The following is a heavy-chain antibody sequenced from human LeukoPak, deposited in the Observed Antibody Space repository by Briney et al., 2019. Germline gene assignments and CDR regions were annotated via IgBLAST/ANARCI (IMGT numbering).Heavy chain of an antibody. CDR2: ISYDGRDK. CDR1: GFTFSSYS. CDR3: AKDYDYVWGSFRHIDY. D-gene: IGHD3-16*02. Sequence: PGRSLRLSCAASGFTFSSYSMHWVRQAPGKGLEWVAFISYDGRDKYYAASVKGRFTISRDNPKDTLYLQMNSLRAADTAVYYCAKDYDYVWGSFRHIDYWGQGTLVTVSS. V-gene: IGHV3-30*18. J-gene: IGHJ4*02.